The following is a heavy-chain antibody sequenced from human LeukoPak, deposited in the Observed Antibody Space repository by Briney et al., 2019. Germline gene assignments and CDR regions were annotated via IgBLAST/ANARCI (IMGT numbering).Heavy chain of an antibody. D-gene: IGHD3-10*01. V-gene: IGHV3-53*01. CDR2: IYSDGRT. J-gene: IGHJ3*02. CDR1: GFTVSTNY. Sequence: GGSLRLSCAASGFTVSTNYMSWVRQAPGKGLEWVSVIYSDGRTYYADSVKGRFTISRDNSKNTLHLQMNSLRAEDTAVYYCARDSGRFDVFDIWGQGTMVTVSS. CDR3: ARDSGRFDVFDI.